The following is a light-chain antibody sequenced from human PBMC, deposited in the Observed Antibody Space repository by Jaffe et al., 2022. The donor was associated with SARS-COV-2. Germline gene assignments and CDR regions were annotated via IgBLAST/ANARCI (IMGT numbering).Light chain of an antibody. J-gene: IGKJ4*01. CDR1: QSVLYSSNNKNY. Sequence: DIVMTQSPDSLAVSLGDRATINCKSSQSVLYSSNNKNYLAWYQQKPGQPPKLIIYWASTRESGVPDRFSGSGSGTDFTLTISSLQAEDVAVYYCQQYYSIPGRTFGGGTKVEIK. CDR2: WAS. V-gene: IGKV4-1*01. CDR3: QQYYSIPGRT.